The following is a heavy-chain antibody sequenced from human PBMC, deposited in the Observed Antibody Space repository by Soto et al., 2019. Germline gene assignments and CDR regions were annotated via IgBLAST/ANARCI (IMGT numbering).Heavy chain of an antibody. CDR1: GFSLTNYA. J-gene: IGHJ5*02. CDR3: ARDWWGFDKPISTNWFDP. Sequence: QVQLVQSGLEVKTPEASVKVSCKASGFSLTNYAISWVRQAPGQGLEWMGWITAYNGNTNYPQKLQGRVTMTTDTSTNPAHMELRSLRSDHPALYYCARDWWGFDKPISTNWFDPWGQGTLVTVSS. CDR2: ITAYNGNT. V-gene: IGHV1-18*01. D-gene: IGHD3-3*02.